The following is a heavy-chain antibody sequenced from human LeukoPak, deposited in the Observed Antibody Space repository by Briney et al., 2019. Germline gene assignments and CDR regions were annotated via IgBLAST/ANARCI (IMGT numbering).Heavy chain of an antibody. CDR1: GFTFDDYG. CDR3: AKYSSGWYLGNYFDY. Sequence: GGSLRLSCAASGFTFDDYGMSWVRQAPGKGSEWVSGINWNGGSTGYADSVKGRFTISRDNAKNSLYLQMNSLRAEDTAVYYCAKYSSGWYLGNYFDYWGQGTLVTVSS. CDR2: INWNGGST. J-gene: IGHJ4*02. D-gene: IGHD6-19*01. V-gene: IGHV3-20*04.